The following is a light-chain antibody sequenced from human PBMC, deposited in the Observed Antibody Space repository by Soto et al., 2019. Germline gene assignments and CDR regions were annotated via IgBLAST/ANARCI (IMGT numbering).Light chain of an antibody. Sequence: QSVLTQPASVSGSPGQSITISCTGTSSDIGGYNYVSWYQQHPDKAPKLIIYDVSDRPSGVSNRFSGSKSGNTASLTISWLQAGDEADYYCSSYTTSSTLVFGGGTKLTVL. J-gene: IGLJ2*01. CDR1: SSDIGGYNY. CDR2: DVS. CDR3: SSYTTSSTLV. V-gene: IGLV2-14*03.